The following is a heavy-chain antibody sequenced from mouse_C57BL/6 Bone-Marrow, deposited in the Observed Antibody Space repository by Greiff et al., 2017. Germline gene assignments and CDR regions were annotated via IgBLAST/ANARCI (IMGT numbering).Heavy chain of an antibody. J-gene: IGHJ1*03. V-gene: IGHV1-61*01. Sequence: QVQLQQPGAELVRPGSSVKLSCKASGYTFTSYWMDWVKQRPGQGLEWIGNIYPSDSETHYNQKFKDKATLTVDKSSSTAYMQLSSLTSEDSAVYYCARRGGDWYFDVWGTGTTVTVSS. CDR1: GYTFTSYW. CDR3: ARRGGDWYFDV. CDR2: IYPSDSET.